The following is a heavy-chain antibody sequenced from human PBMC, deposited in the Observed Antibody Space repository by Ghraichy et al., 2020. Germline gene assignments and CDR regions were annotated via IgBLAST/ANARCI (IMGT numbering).Heavy chain of an antibody. Sequence: SETLSLTCAVYGGSFNGYYWNWVRQPPGKGLEWLGEINYGGSTHYNPSLKSRLTMSVDTSKNQFSLRLTSLTAAATAVYYCARGRGRNNSTSWPLLGSPGLDVWGQGTTVTVSS. V-gene: IGHV4-34*01. CDR3: ARGRGRNNSTSWPLLGSPGLDV. J-gene: IGHJ6*02. CDR1: GGSFNGYY. D-gene: IGHD2-2*01. CDR2: INYGGST.